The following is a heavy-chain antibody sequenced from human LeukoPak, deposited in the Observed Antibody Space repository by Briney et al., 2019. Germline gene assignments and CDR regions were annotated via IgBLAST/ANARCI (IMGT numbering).Heavy chain of an antibody. CDR1: GYSFTSYW. CDR3: ARRAHYEEWIRIDY. Sequence: GESLKISCKGSGYSFTSYWIGWVRQMPGKVLEWMGIIYPGDSDTRYSPSFQGQVTISADKSISTAYLQWSSLKASDTAMYHCARRAHYEEWIRIDYWGQGTLVTVSA. D-gene: IGHD5-18*01. CDR2: IYPGDSDT. J-gene: IGHJ4*02. V-gene: IGHV5-51*01.